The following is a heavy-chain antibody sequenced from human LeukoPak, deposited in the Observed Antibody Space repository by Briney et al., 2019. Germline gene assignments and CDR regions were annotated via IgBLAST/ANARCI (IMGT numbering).Heavy chain of an antibody. J-gene: IGHJ5*02. CDR2: IYVSGST. Sequence: SETLSLTCTVSGASISSDYWSWIRQPAGKGLELIGRIYVSGSTTYNPSLESRVTMSLDTSKNQISLKVSSVTAADTAVYYCARDSGTTGEVKFDPWGQGTLVTVSS. CDR1: GASISSDY. D-gene: IGHD1-7*01. CDR3: ARDSGTTGEVKFDP. V-gene: IGHV4-4*07.